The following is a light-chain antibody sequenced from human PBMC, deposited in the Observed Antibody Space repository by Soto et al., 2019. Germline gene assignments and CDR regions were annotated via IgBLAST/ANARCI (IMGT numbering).Light chain of an antibody. CDR1: QSVSSY. CDR2: DAS. Sequence: EIGLPQSPTTLSLAPGERATLSCRASQSVSSYLAWYQQKPGQAPRLLIYDASNRATGIPARFSGSGSGTDFTLTISRLEPEDFAVYYCQQFSSYPLTFGGGTKVDIK. V-gene: IGKV3-11*01. CDR3: QQFSSYPLT. J-gene: IGKJ4*01.